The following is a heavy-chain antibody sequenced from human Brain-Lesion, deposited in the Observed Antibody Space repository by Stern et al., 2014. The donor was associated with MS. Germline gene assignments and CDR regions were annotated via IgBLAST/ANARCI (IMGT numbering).Heavy chain of an antibody. J-gene: IGHJ6*02. Sequence: QMQLVQSGAEVKKPGASVKVSCKTSGYIFTGYYIHWVRQAPGQGLEWMAWINPNTGGTKYAQKFQGRCTMSRDTSISTAYVELSSLTSDDTAVYYCARDQRGITIFGVVTDYYYLGMDVWGQGTTVTVSS. CDR2: INPNTGGT. V-gene: IGHV1-2*02. CDR3: ARDQRGITIFGVVTDYYYLGMDV. D-gene: IGHD3-3*01. CDR1: GYIFTGYY.